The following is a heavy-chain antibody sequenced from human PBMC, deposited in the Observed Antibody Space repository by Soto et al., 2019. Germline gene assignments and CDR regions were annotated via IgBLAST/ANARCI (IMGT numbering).Heavy chain of an antibody. D-gene: IGHD2-15*01. Sequence: SETLSLTCDVNGGSFSGYYWSWIRQPPGRGLEWIGEINHSGSTNYNPSLESRVTISVDTPKNQFSLKLSSVTAADTAVYYCARLSDPQAVVVAATLGAFDIWGQGTMVTVSS. CDR3: ARLSDPQAVVVAATLGAFDI. CDR2: INHSGST. V-gene: IGHV4-34*01. CDR1: GGSFSGYY. J-gene: IGHJ3*02.